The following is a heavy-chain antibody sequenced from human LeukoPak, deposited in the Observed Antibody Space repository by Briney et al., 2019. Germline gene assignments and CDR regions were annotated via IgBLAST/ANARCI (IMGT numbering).Heavy chain of an antibody. Sequence: GGSLRLSCAASGFTFSSYVMSWVRQAPGKGLEWVANIKEDESEKYYVDAVKGRFTISRDNAKNSVLLQMNSLRVEDTAVYYCARGVYAFDIWGQGTMVTVSS. V-gene: IGHV3-7*01. CDR2: IKEDESEK. J-gene: IGHJ3*02. D-gene: IGHD5/OR15-5a*01. CDR1: GFTFSSYV. CDR3: ARGVYAFDI.